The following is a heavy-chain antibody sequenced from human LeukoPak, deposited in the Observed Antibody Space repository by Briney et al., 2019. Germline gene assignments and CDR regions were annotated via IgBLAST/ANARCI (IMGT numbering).Heavy chain of an antibody. V-gene: IGHV3-23*01. Sequence: GGSLRLSCAASGFTFSSYVMNWVRQAPGKGLEWVSTIGGGGYSTYYADSVKGRFTISRDDSRNTLYLQMNSLRGDDTAVYYCAKDVGKWESLHFFDYWGQGTLVTVSS. D-gene: IGHD1-26*01. CDR3: AKDVGKWESLHFFDY. J-gene: IGHJ4*02. CDR1: GFTFSSYV. CDR2: IGGGGYST.